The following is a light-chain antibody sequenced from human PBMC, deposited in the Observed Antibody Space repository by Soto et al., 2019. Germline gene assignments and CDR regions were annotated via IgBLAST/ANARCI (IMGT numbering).Light chain of an antibody. CDR2: AAS. J-gene: IGKJ1*01. CDR3: QQSYSTPPWT. CDR1: QSIVTY. V-gene: IGKV1-39*01. Sequence: DIRMTHSPSSLSASVVDRVTITCRASQSIVTYLNWYLQKPGKAPKLLIYAASNLQSGVPSRFSGSGSGTDFTLTISSLQPEDFATYFCQQSYSTPPWTFGQGTKVDIK.